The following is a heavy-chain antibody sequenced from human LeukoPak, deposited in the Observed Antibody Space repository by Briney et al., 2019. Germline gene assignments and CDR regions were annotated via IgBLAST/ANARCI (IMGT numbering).Heavy chain of an antibody. CDR1: GYNFTSYW. J-gene: IGHJ4*02. D-gene: IGHD3-3*01. CDR2: IYPGDSDT. Sequence: GGALKISCKGSGYNFTSYWIGWVGQIPGKSPEWMGFIYPGDSDTKYSPSFQGQVTISADKSISTAYLQWSSLKASDTAMYYCARRTSGGVVIYWGQGTLVTVSS. CDR3: ARRTSGGVVIY. V-gene: IGHV5-51*01.